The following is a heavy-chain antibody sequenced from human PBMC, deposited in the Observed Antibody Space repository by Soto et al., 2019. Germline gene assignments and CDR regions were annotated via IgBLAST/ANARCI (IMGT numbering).Heavy chain of an antibody. D-gene: IGHD5-12*01. V-gene: IGHV3-9*01. Sequence: EVQLVESGGGLVQPGRSQRLSCAASGFTFDDYAMHWVRQAPGKGLEWVSGISWNSGSIGYADSVKGRFTISRDNARNSLYLQMNSLRAEDTALSYCAKDIVATDRGAFDIWGQGTMVTVSS. CDR2: ISWNSGSI. CDR1: GFTFDDYA. CDR3: AKDIVATDRGAFDI. J-gene: IGHJ3*02.